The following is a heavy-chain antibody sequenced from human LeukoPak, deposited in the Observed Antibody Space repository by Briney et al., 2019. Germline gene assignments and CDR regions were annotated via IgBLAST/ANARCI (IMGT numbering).Heavy chain of an antibody. V-gene: IGHV3-23*01. Sequence: QRGGSLRLSCTASGFSFSTYAMNWVRQAPGKGLGWVASIIGSGVDTYHAVSVKGRFTISRDNSKNTLYLQMTSLRAEDMAVYYCAKAPASACRGAICYPFDCRGQGTLVTVSS. D-gene: IGHD2-15*01. J-gene: IGHJ4*02. CDR2: IIGSGVDT. CDR3: AKAPASACRGAICYPFDC. CDR1: GFSFSTYA.